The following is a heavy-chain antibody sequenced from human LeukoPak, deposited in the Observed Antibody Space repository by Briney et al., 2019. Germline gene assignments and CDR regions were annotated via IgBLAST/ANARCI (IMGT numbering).Heavy chain of an antibody. V-gene: IGHV3-21*01. J-gene: IGHJ4*02. D-gene: IGHD2-2*01. CDR2: ISSSYI. Sequence: GGSLRLSCAASGFTFSSYSMNWVRQAPGKGLEWVSSISSSYIYYADSVKGRFTISRDNAKNSLYLQMNSLRAEDTAVYYCAAGGYCSSTSCYHHWGQGTLVTVSS. CDR3: AAGGYCSSTSCYHH. CDR1: GFTFSSYS.